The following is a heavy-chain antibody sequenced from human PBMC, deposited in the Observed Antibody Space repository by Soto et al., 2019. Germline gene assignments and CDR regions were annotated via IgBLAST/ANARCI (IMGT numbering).Heavy chain of an antibody. CDR3: AREHYDSFIGYHSGLDY. Sequence: HPGGSLRLSCAASGFTFSSYTMHWVRQTPGKGLEWLAVIWHDGSNKYYADSVKGRFTISRDNSKNTLYLQMNSLRAEDTAMYYCAREHYDSFIGYHSGLDYWGQGSLVTVSS. CDR2: IWHDGSNK. V-gene: IGHV3-33*01. CDR1: GFTFSSYT. J-gene: IGHJ4*02. D-gene: IGHD3-9*01.